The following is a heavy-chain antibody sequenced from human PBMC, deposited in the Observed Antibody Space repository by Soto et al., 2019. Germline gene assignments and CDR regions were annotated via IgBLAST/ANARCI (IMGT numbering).Heavy chain of an antibody. V-gene: IGHV3-53*01. D-gene: IGHD5-18*01. CDR1: GFTVRTNF. J-gene: IGHJ6*02. Sequence: GGSLRLSCAASGFTVRTNFMNWVRQAPGKGLERVSIIYNGGRPDYADSVKGRFTVSRDNSKSTLYLQMNSLRVEDTGVYYCAREEGSAYNFGYGMDVWGQGTTVTVSS. CDR2: IYNGGRP. CDR3: AREEGSAYNFGYGMDV.